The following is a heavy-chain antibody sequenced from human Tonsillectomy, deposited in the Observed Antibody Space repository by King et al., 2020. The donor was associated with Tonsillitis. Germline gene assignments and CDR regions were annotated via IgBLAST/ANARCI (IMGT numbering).Heavy chain of an antibody. Sequence: QLQESGLGLVKPSETLSLPCTVSGGSISSYFWSWIRQPAGKGLEWIGGIYNSWITNYNPSLKSPVTLLVDTSKNQFSLKLTSVTAADTAVYYCAREGVRESRAYDYWGQGTLVTVSS. D-gene: IGHD1-26*01. J-gene: IGHJ4*02. CDR3: AREGVRESRAYDY. V-gene: IGHV4-4*07. CDR2: IYNSWIT. CDR1: GGSISSYF.